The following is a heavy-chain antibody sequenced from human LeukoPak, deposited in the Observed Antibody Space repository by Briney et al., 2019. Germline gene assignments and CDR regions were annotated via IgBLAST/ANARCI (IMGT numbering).Heavy chain of an antibody. J-gene: IGHJ4*02. CDR3: VRDRREGPTVLDN. V-gene: IGHV3-30*02. CDR1: GFTFRNYG. Sequence: GGSLRLSCAASGFTFRNYGMYWVRQPPGKGLDWVGFIRSDGSNKYYADSVKGRFTISRDNSKNTLYLQMSDLKTEDTAVYYCVRDRREGPTVLDNWGQGTLVAVSS. CDR2: IRSDGSNK. D-gene: IGHD1-26*01.